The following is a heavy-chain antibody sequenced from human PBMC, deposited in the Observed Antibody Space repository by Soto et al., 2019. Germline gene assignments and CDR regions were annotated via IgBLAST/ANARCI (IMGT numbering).Heavy chain of an antibody. Sequence: GGSLRLSCAASGFTFSDHYMEWVRQAPGKGLERVGRIRNKANGFTTEYAASVRGRFTISRDDSKNLVYLQMNSPKTEDTAVYYCAREGFVLVPTTVNSDYYYYAMDVWGQGTTVTVSS. J-gene: IGHJ6*02. V-gene: IGHV3-72*01. D-gene: IGHD2-2*01. CDR3: AREGFVLVPTTVNSDYYYYAMDV. CDR1: GFTFSDHY. CDR2: IRNKANGFTT.